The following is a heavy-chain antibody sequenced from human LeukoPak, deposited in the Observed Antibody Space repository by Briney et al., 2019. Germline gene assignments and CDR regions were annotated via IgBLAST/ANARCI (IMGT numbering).Heavy chain of an antibody. Sequence: GESLKISCRGSGYSFTGYWITWVRQVPAKGLAWMGIIYPDDSDTRYGPSFQGQVTISADKSTYTAYMQWSSLKASDTAMYYCAIQYSGNGVDDAFDIWGQGTMVTVSS. CDR2: IYPDDSDT. D-gene: IGHD5-12*01. V-gene: IGHV5-51*01. J-gene: IGHJ3*02. CDR1: GYSFTGYW. CDR3: AIQYSGNGVDDAFDI.